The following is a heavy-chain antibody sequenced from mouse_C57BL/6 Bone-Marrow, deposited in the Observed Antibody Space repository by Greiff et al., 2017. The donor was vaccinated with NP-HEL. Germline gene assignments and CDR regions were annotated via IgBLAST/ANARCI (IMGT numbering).Heavy chain of an antibody. CDR3: AKGSTMILPPYFDV. CDR1: GFSLTSYG. CDR2: IWRGGST. V-gene: IGHV2-5*01. J-gene: IGHJ1*03. Sequence: VQLQQSGPGLVQPSQSLSITCTVSGFSLTSYGVHWVRQSPGKGLEWLGVIWRGGSTDYNAAFMSRLSITKDNSKSQVFFKMNSLQADDTAIYYCAKGSTMILPPYFDVWGTGTTVTVSS. D-gene: IGHD2-4*01.